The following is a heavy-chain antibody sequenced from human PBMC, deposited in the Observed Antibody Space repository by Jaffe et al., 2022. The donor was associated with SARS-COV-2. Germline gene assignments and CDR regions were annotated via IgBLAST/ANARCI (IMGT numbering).Heavy chain of an antibody. Sequence: QVQLVQSGAEGKRPGSSVRVSCKASGGSFSAHSISWVRQAPGQGLEWVGGVIPLFETAKYAQKFQGRVTIIADESTSTVYLELTSLRSEDTAIYYCAISGGSSSWNGFGWNFLLWGRGTLVTVSS. J-gene: IGHJ2*01. CDR2: VIPLFETA. CDR3: AISGGSSSWNGFGWNFLL. V-gene: IGHV1-69*01. CDR1: GGSFSAHS. D-gene: IGHD6-13*01.